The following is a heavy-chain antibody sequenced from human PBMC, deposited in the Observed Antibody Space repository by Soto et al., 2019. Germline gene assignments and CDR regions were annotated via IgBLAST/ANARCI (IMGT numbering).Heavy chain of an antibody. V-gene: IGHV4-39*01. J-gene: IGHJ5*02. Sequence: SETLSLTCTVSGGSISSSRHSWGWIRQPPGKGLEWIGSIYDSGSTYYNPSLKSRVTISVDTSKNQFSLKLSSVTAADTAVYYCVRVRSLRITFGGVSVPNWFDPWGQGTLVTVSS. CDR2: IYDSGST. CDR3: VRVRSLRITFGGVSVPNWFDP. CDR1: GGSISSSRHS. D-gene: IGHD3-16*02.